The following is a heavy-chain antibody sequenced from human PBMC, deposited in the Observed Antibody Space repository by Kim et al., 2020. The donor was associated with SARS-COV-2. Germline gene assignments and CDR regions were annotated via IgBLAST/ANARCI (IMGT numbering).Heavy chain of an antibody. CDR3: AKNRRDSWYVFWSVPDTYYYYGMDV. CDR1: GFTFSSYA. J-gene: IGHJ6*02. D-gene: IGHD6-13*01. V-gene: IGHV3-23*01. CDR2: ISGSGGST. Sequence: GGSLRLSCAASGFTFSSYAMSWVRQAPGKGLEWVSAISGSGGSTYYADSVKGRFTISRDNSKNTLYLQMNSLRAEDTAVYYCAKNRRDSWYVFWSVPDTYYYYGMDVWGQGTTVTVSS.